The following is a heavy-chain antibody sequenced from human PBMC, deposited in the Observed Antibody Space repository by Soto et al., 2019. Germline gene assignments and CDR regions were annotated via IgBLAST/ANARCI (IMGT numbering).Heavy chain of an antibody. CDR1: GGSFSGYY. J-gene: IGHJ6*03. D-gene: IGHD2-2*01. CDR2: FNHSGST. Sequence: QVQLQQWGAGLLKPSETRSLTCAVYGGSFSGYYWSWIRQPPGKGRGWIGEFNHSGSTNYNPSLKSRVTISVDTSKNQFSLKLSSVTAADTAVYYCARGLIVVVPAARTDYYYYYMDVWGKGTTVTVSS. V-gene: IGHV4-34*01. CDR3: ARGLIVVVPAARTDYYYYYMDV.